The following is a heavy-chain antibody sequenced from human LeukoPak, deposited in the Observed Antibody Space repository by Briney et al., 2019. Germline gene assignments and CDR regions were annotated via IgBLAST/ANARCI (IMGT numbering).Heavy chain of an antibody. CDR2: ISGSGGST. D-gene: IGHD3-10*01. V-gene: IGHV3-23*01. CDR1: GFTFSSYA. J-gene: IGHJ4*02. CDR3: AKDRSLFGDY. Sequence: GGSLRLSCAASGFTFSSYAMSWVRQAPGKGLERVSAISGSGGSTYYADSVKGRFTISRDNSKNTLYLQMNSLRAEGTAVYYCAKDRSLFGDYWGQGTLVTVSS.